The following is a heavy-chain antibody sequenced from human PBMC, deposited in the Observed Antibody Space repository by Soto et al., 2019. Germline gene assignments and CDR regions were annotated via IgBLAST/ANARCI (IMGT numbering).Heavy chain of an antibody. V-gene: IGHV4-38-2*01. D-gene: IGHD1-26*01. J-gene: IGHJ4*02. Sequence: PSETRSLTCVVSNFSISSGYYWGWIRQSPWKGLEWIASIYRSGTTSYNPSLKSRVTISVDPSKNQFSLMLTAVTAADTPVYYCARTHSGSYYSVFNYWGRGALVTVFS. CDR2: IYRSGTT. CDR1: NFSISSGYY. CDR3: ARTHSGSYYSVFNY.